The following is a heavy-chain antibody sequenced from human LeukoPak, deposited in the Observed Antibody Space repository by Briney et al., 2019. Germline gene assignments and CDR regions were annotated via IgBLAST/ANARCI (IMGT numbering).Heavy chain of an antibody. Sequence: VGSLRLSCAASGFMFSSWWMLWFRRPPGKGLESVSHISNDGSYIVYADSVKGRFTISRDNAKNTLYLQMNSLRPEDTGVYYCATFGHQCSSSHWGQGALVTVSS. CDR3: ATFGHQCSSSH. CDR1: GFMFSSWW. D-gene: IGHD2/OR15-2a*01. J-gene: IGHJ4*02. CDR2: ISNDGSYI. V-gene: IGHV3-74*01.